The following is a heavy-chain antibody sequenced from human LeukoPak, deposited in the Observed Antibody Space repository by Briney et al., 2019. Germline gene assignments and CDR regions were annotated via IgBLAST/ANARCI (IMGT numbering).Heavy chain of an antibody. CDR1: GGSFSGYY. V-gene: IGHV4-34*01. Sequence: NTSETLSLACAVYGGSFSGYYWSWIRQPPGKGLEWIGEINHSGSTYYNPSLKSRVTISVDTSKNQFSLKLSSVTAADTAVYYCARHVDCSSTSCYIEASNYYYYGMDVWGQGTTVTVSS. J-gene: IGHJ6*02. CDR2: INHSGST. CDR3: ARHVDCSSTSCYIEASNYYYYGMDV. D-gene: IGHD2-2*02.